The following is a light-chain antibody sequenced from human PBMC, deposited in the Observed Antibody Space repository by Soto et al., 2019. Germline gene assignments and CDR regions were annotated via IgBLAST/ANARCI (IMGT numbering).Light chain of an antibody. CDR3: CSYAGSSTFG. V-gene: IGLV2-23*03. Sequence: QSALTQPASVSGSPGQSITISCTGTSSDVGSYNLVSWYQQYPGKAPKLMIYEGSKRPSGVANRFSGSKSGNTASLTISGLQAEDEADYYCCSYAGSSTFGFGGGTKVTVL. CDR2: EGS. J-gene: IGLJ3*02. CDR1: SSDVGSYNL.